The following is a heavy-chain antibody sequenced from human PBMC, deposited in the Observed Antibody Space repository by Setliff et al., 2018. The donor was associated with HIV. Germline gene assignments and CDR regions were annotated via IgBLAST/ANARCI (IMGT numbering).Heavy chain of an antibody. D-gene: IGHD2-15*01. J-gene: IGHJ6*02. CDR1: GYTFISYG. CDR2: INTYNGNT. Sequence: ASVKVSCKTSGYTFISYGISWVRQAPGQGLEWMGWINTYNGNTNYAQKFQDRVTMTTDISTTTAYMELRNLRSDDTAVYYCAREGLLVTSVGGAYWYHGMDVWGQGTTVTVSS. CDR3: AREGLLVTSVGGAYWYHGMDV. V-gene: IGHV1-18*01.